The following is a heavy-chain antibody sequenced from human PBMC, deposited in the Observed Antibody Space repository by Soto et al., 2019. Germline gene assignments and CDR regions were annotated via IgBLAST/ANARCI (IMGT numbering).Heavy chain of an antibody. CDR3: ASCTSCRTTTPPGYYGMDA. V-gene: IGHV1-69*02. J-gene: IGHJ6*02. CDR2: TIPILGIA. Sequence: SVKVSCKASGGTFSSYTISWVRQAPGQGLEWMGRTIPILGIANYAQKFQGRVTITADKSTSTAYMELSSLRSEDTAVYYCASCTSCRTTTPPGYYGMDAWGQGTTVTVSS. CDR1: GGTFSSYT. D-gene: IGHD2-2*01.